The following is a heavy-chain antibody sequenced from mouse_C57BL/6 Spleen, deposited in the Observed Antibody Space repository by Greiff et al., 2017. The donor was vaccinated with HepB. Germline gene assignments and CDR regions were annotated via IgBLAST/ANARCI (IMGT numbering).Heavy chain of an antibody. J-gene: IGHJ4*01. CDR1: GYTFTDHT. Sequence: VQLQESDAELVKPGASVKISCKVSGYTFTDHTIHWMKQRPEQGLEWIGYIYPRDGSTKYNEKFKGKATLTADKSSSTAYMQLNSLTSEDSAVYFCARGGLLRGYAMDYWGQGTSVTVSS. V-gene: IGHV1-78*01. CDR3: ARGGLLRGYAMDY. CDR2: IYPRDGST. D-gene: IGHD2-3*01.